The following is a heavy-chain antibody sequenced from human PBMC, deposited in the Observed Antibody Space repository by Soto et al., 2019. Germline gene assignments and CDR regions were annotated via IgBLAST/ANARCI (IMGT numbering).Heavy chain of an antibody. CDR3: ARGDSTDCSNGVCSFFYNHDMDV. V-gene: IGHV1-2*04. D-gene: IGHD2-8*01. Sequence: ASVKVSCKASGYSFTDYHIHWVRQAPGQGLEWLGRINPKSGGTSTAQKIQGWVTMTTDTSISTASMELTRLTSDDTAIYYCARGDSTDCSNGVCSFFYNHDMDVWGQGTTVTVSS. CDR1: GYSFTDYH. CDR2: INPKSGGT. J-gene: IGHJ6*02.